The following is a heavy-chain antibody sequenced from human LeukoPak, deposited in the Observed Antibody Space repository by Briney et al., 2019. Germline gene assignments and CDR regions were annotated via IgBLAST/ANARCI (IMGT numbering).Heavy chain of an antibody. J-gene: IGHJ5*02. D-gene: IGHD2-8*02. CDR2: ISADAVDT. Sequence: GGSLRLSCAASGVTFNNYAMTWVRQAPGKGLEWVSAISADAVDTFYAPSVKGRFTISRDNSKNTLYLQINSLRAEDTAMYYCAKDVWWSVSWGQGTLVTVSS. V-gene: IGHV3-23*01. CDR3: AKDVWWSVS. CDR1: GVTFNNYA.